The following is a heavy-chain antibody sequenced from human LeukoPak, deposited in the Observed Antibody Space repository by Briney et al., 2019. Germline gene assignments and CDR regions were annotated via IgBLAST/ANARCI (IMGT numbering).Heavy chain of an antibody. V-gene: IGHV1-2*02. J-gene: IGHJ4*02. CDR2: INPNSGGT. CDR3: ASRARDVDLILDY. CDR1: GYTFTGYY. D-gene: IGHD5-12*01. Sequence: ASVKVSCKASGYTFTGYYMHWVRQAPGQGLEWMGWINPNSGGTYYAQKFQGRVSMTRDTSISTAYMELSSLRSDDTAVYYCASRARDVDLILDYWGQGTLVTVSS.